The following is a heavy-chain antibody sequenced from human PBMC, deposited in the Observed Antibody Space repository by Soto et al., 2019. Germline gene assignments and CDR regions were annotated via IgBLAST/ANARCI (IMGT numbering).Heavy chain of an antibody. CDR3: ARVDSRAYYRLDY. V-gene: IGHV1-69*01. D-gene: IGHD3-22*01. Sequence: QVRLVQSGAEVKKPGSSVKVSCKASGGTFSSYAITWVRQAPGQGLEWMGGIIPMFGTANYAQKFQGRGTITADESTITAYMDLTNLRTKDTAVYYWARVDSRAYYRLDYWGQGTLDTFSS. CDR2: IIPMFGTA. CDR1: GGTFSSYA. J-gene: IGHJ4*02.